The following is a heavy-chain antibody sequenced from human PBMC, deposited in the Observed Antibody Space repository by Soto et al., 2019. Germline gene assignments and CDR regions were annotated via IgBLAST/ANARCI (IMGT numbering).Heavy chain of an antibody. CDR3: AKGLSSAASFDS. CDR2: ISGSGGRT. CDR1: GFTFSHHD. V-gene: IGHV3-23*01. J-gene: IGHJ4*02. D-gene: IGHD3-22*01. Sequence: EVHLLESGGGFVQPGGPLRLSCAASGFTFSHHDMSWVRQAPGKGLEWVSDISGSGGRTHYADSVKGRFTISRDNSRNILSLQMNSLRVEDTAVYHCAKGLSSAASFDSWGQGTLVTDSS.